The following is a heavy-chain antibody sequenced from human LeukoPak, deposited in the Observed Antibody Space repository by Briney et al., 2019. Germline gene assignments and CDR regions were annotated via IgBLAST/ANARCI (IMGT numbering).Heavy chain of an antibody. V-gene: IGHV3-7*01. CDR1: GFTFSRYW. Sequence: GGSLRLSWAASGFTFSRYWMSWVRQAPGKGPEWVANIKQDGSEKYYVDSVKGRFTISRDNGRPSLSLQMNSLRADDTAVYYCATHCSSTSCSLATFDIWGQGTMVTVSS. J-gene: IGHJ3*02. D-gene: IGHD2-2*01. CDR3: ATHCSSTSCSLATFDI. CDR2: IKQDGSEK.